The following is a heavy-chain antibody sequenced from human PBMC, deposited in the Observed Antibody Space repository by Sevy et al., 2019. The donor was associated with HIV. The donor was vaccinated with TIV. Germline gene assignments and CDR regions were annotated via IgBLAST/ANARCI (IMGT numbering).Heavy chain of an antibody. V-gene: IGHV3-23*01. CDR1: GFTFSSYA. Sequence: GGSLRLPCAASGFTFSSYAMSWVRQAPGKGLEWVSAISGSGGSTYYADSVKGRFTISRDNSKNTLYLQMNSLRAEDTAVYYCAKEGDSSGWYGGAYYFDYWGQGTLVTVSS. D-gene: IGHD6-19*01. CDR2: ISGSGGST. CDR3: AKEGDSSGWYGGAYYFDY. J-gene: IGHJ4*02.